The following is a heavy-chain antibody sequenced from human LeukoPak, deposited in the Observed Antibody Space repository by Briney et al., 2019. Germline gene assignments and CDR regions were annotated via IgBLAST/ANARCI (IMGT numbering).Heavy chain of an antibody. J-gene: IGHJ5*02. CDR1: GFTFSSYG. CDR2: IWYDGSNK. D-gene: IGHD2-15*01. V-gene: IGHV3-33*06. CDR3: AKEGYCSGGSCYPWFDP. Sequence: PGGSLRLSCAASGFTFSSYGMHWVCQAPGKGLEWVAVIWYDGSNKYYADSVKGRFTISRDNSKNTLYLQMNSLRAEDTAVYYCAKEGYCSGGSCYPWFDPWGQGTLVAVSS.